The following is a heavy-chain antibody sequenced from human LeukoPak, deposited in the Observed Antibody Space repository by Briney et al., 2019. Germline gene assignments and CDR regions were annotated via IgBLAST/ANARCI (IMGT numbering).Heavy chain of an antibody. J-gene: IGHJ4*02. CDR1: GGTFSNYA. Sequence: SVKVSCKASGGTFSNYAISWVRQAPGQGREWMGGITPIFATPSYAQKFQGRYTNTADEPTSTAYMELSGLRSEDTAVYYCARWAGYCRITNCYSAFDYWGQGTLVTVSS. CDR2: ITPIFATP. V-gene: IGHV1-69*13. D-gene: IGHD2-2*02. CDR3: ARWAGYCRITNCYSAFDY.